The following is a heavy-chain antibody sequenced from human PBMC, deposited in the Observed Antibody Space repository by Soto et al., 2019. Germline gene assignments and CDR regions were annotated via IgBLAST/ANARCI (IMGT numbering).Heavy chain of an antibody. V-gene: IGHV3-15*01. CDR2: INNGGVT. D-gene: IGHD3-10*01. Sequence: EVQLVESGGRLVKPGGSLRLSCTASGFTFNTAWMTWVRQAPGKGLQWIGRINNGGVTVYAAPVRGRFIISRDDSKNTLYLQMNNLRTDDTAVYYCSTSRGGDEFSSGMDLWSQGMAVWGRGTTVTVSS. CDR3: STSRGGDEFSSGMDLWSQGMAV. CDR1: GFTFNTAW. J-gene: IGHJ6*02.